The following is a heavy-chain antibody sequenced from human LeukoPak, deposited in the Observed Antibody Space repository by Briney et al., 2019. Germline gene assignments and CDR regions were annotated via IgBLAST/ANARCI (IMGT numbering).Heavy chain of an antibody. CDR1: GGSISSYY. J-gene: IGHJ4*02. V-gene: IGHV4-59*01. CDR2: IYYSGST. D-gene: IGHD3-22*01. Sequence: SETLSLTCTVSGGSISSYYWSWIRQPPGKGLEWIGYIYYSGSTNYNPSLKSRVTISVDTSKNQFSLKLSSVTAADTAVYYCARVYDSSGYYFDYWGQGTLVTVSS. CDR3: ARVYDSSGYYFDY.